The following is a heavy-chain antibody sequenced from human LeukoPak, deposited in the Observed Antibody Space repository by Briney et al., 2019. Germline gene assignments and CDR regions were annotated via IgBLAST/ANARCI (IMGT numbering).Heavy chain of an antibody. J-gene: IGHJ3*02. Sequence: KPGGSLRLSCAASTFTFSNAWMSWVRQAPGKGLEWVGRIKSKSDGGTTDYAAPVKGRFTISRDDSKNTLYLQMNSLKTEDTAVYYCTTAPRGYCSGGSCSYALDIWGQGTMVTVSS. CDR3: TTAPRGYCSGGSCSYALDI. D-gene: IGHD2-15*01. CDR1: TFTFSNAW. V-gene: IGHV3-15*01. CDR2: IKSKSDGGTT.